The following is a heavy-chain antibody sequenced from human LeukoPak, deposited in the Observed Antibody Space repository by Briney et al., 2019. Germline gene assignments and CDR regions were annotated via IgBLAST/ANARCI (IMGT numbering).Heavy chain of an antibody. J-gene: IGHJ5*02. D-gene: IGHD3-10*01. CDR2: IRFDGNDK. CDR1: GFTFSYYG. CDR3: AKDLMRDRWFGES. Sequence: GGSLRLSCAASGFTFSYYGFHWVRQAPGKGLEWVAFIRFDGNDKFYAESVKGRFTISRDTSRNTLYLQMNSLRLEDTAVYYCAKDLMRDRWFGESWGQGTLVTVSS. V-gene: IGHV3-30*02.